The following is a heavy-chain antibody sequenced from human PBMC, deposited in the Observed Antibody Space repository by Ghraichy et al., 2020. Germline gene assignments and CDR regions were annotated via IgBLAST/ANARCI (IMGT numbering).Heavy chain of an antibody. J-gene: IGHJ4*02. CDR3: ARGSKGGCNGGVCYIFDY. V-gene: IGHV3-7*03. D-gene: IGHD2-8*02. CDR1: RFTFSNYW. Sequence: GGSLRLSCAASRFTFSNYWMSWVRQAPGKGLEWVANIKQDGSEKYYVDSVKGRFTISRDNAKNSLYLQMNSLRAEDTAMYYCARGSKGGCNGGVCYIFDYWGQGALVTVSS. CDR2: IKQDGSEK.